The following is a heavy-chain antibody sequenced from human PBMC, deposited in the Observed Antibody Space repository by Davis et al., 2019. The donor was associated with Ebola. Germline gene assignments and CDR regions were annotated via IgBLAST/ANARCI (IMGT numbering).Heavy chain of an antibody. J-gene: IGHJ4*02. D-gene: IGHD4-17*01. V-gene: IGHV3-11*03. CDR2: ISSSSSYT. CDR1: GFTFSDYY. CDR3: ARHDYGDSHFDY. Sequence: PGGSLRLSCAASGFTFSDYYMSWIRQAPGKGLEWVSYISSSSSYTNYADSVKGRFTISRDNSKNTLYLQMNSLRAEDTAVYYCARHDYGDSHFDYWGQGTVVTVSS.